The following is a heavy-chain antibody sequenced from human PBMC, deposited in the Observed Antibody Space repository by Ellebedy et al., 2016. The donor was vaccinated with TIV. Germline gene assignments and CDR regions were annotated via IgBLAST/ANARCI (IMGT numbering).Heavy chain of an antibody. D-gene: IGHD4-23*01. CDR2: INHSGST. CDR1: GGSFSGYY. V-gene: IGHV4-34*01. Sequence: SETLSLXXAVYGGSFSGYYWSWIRQPPGKGLEWIGEINHSGSTNYNPSLKSRVTISVDTSKNQFSLKLSSVTAADTAVYYCARAPDYGGNPGLDYWGQGTLVTVSS. CDR3: ARAPDYGGNPGLDY. J-gene: IGHJ4*02.